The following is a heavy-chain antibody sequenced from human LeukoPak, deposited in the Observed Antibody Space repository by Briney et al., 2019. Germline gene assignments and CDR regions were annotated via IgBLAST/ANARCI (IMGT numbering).Heavy chain of an antibody. CDR2: ISYDGSKK. Sequence: GGSLRLSCAASGFTFSDYYMSWIRQAPGKGLEWVAGISYDGSKKYYADAVKGRFAISRDNSKNTLYLQMNSLRAEDTAVYYCAKGGSAYCGGDCRDWFDPWGQGTLVTVSS. V-gene: IGHV3-30*09. CDR3: AKGGSAYCGGDCRDWFDP. CDR1: GFTFSDYY. J-gene: IGHJ5*02. D-gene: IGHD2-21*01.